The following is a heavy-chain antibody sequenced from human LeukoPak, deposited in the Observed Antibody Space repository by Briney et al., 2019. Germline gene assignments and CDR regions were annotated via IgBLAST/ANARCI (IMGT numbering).Heavy chain of an antibody. V-gene: IGHV4-34*01. CDR3: ARGIPTTETTSHFDY. D-gene: IGHD4-17*01. J-gene: IGHJ4*02. Sequence: SETLSLTCAVYGGSFSGYYWSWIRQPPGEGLEWIGEINHSGSTNYNPSLKSRVTISVDTSKNQFSLKLSSVTAADTAVYYCARGIPTTETTSHFDYWGQGTLVTVSS. CDR1: GGSFSGYY. CDR2: INHSGST.